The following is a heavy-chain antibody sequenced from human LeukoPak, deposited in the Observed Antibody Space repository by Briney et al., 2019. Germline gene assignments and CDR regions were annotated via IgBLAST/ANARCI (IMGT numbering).Heavy chain of an antibody. CDR3: ARLPVAINGYFDP. J-gene: IGHJ5*02. Sequence: GGSLRLSCAASGFTFSSHAMSWVRQAPGKGLEWVSSICGGGGSTYYGDSVKGRFTISRDNSKNTLYLQMYSLGAEDTAVYYCARLPVAINGYFDPWGQGTLVTVSS. CDR1: GFTFSSHA. CDR2: ICGGGGST. V-gene: IGHV3-23*01. D-gene: IGHD2-2*01.